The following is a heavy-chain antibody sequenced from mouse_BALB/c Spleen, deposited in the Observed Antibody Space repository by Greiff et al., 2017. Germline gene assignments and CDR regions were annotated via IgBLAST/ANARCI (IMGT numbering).Heavy chain of an antibody. V-gene: IGHV5-15*02. CDR1: GFTFSDYG. CDR2: ISNLAYSI. Sequence: EVQGVESGGGLVQPGGSRKLSCAASGFTFSDYGMAWVRQAPGKGPEWVAFISNLAYSIYYADTVTGRFTISRENAKNTLYLEMSSLRSEDTAMYYCARDRGYYGNYFDYWGQGTTLTVSS. D-gene: IGHD2-1*01. J-gene: IGHJ2*01. CDR3: ARDRGYYGNYFDY.